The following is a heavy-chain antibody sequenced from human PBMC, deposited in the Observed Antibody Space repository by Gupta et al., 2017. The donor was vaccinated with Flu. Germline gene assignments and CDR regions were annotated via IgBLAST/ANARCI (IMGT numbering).Heavy chain of an antibody. V-gene: IGHV3-7*01. J-gene: IGHJ4*02. Sequence: FRRYWMSWVRQAPGKGLEWVANIKQDGSEKNYVDSAKGRFTISRDNAKNSLYLQMNGLRAEDTAVYYCASCSGSSCYRSDYWGQGTLVTVSS. CDR3: ASCSGSSCYRSDY. CDR1: FRRYW. CDR2: IKQDGSEK. D-gene: IGHD2-15*01.